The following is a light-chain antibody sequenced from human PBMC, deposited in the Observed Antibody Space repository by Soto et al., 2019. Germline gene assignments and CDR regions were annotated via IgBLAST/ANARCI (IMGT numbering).Light chain of an antibody. CDR3: QQYGSSPS. CDR2: AAS. V-gene: IGKV1-39*01. Sequence: DIQMTQSPSSLSASVGDRVTITCRASQSINRFLNWYQQKPGKAPKLLIYAASSLQSGVPSRFSGSGSGTDFTLTISRLEPEDFAVYYCQQYGSSPSFGGGTKVDIK. J-gene: IGKJ4*01. CDR1: QSINRF.